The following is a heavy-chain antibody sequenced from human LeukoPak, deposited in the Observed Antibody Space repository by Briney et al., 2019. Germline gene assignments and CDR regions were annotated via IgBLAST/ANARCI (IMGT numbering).Heavy chain of an antibody. Sequence: ASVKVSCKASGYTFTSYYMHWARQAPGQGLEWMGIINPSGGSTSYAQKFQGRVTMTRDTSTSTVYMELSSLRSEDTAVYYCARARGTIFGVVTRFDYWGQGTLVTVSS. J-gene: IGHJ4*02. CDR1: GYTFTSYY. D-gene: IGHD3-3*01. V-gene: IGHV1-46*01. CDR2: INPSGGST. CDR3: ARARGTIFGVVTRFDY.